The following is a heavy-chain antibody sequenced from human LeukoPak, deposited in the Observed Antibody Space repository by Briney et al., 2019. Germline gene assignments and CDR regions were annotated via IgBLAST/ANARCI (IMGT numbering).Heavy chain of an antibody. CDR3: GRESAGVGAKAFDI. CDR2: IYTVGDA. CDR1: GFIFSSHE. J-gene: IGHJ3*02. V-gene: IGHV3-13*01. D-gene: IGHD1-26*01. Sequence: GGSLTLSCAASGFIFSSHERNWVRQGTGKGLEWLSAIYTVGDAYYSASVKGRFTISRENSKNSLYLQMNRLRTGETAVYYCGRESAGVGAKAFDIWGQGTMVTVSS.